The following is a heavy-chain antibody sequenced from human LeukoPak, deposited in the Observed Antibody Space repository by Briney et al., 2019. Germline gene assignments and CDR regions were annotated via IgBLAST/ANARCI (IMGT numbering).Heavy chain of an antibody. CDR1: GYSFTTYW. CDR3: ARQEPAAMRYYYYAMDV. V-gene: IGHV5-10-1*01. J-gene: IGHJ6*04. D-gene: IGHD2-2*01. CDR2: IDPRSSYT. Sequence: GESLKISCKGFGYSFTTYWISWVRQMPGKGLGWMGRIDPRSSYTNYRPSFQGHVTMSADKSISTAYLQWSSLKASDTAMYYCARQEPAAMRYYYYAMDVGGKGTTVTVSS.